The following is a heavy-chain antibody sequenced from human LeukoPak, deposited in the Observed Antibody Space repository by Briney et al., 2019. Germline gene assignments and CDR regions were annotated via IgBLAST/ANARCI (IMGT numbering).Heavy chain of an antibody. Sequence: GGSLRLSCAASGFTFNTYWMHWARQAPGKGLVWVSRINGDGSTTHYADSVKGRFTISRDNAKNTLYLQINSLRAEDTAVYYCARDRPAFDIWGQGTMVTVSS. CDR1: GFTFNTYW. J-gene: IGHJ3*02. CDR2: INGDGSTT. CDR3: ARDRPAFDI. V-gene: IGHV3-74*01.